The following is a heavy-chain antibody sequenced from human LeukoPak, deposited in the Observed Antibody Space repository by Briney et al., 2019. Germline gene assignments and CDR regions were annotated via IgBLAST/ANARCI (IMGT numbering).Heavy chain of an antibody. CDR2: INWNSGNI. V-gene: IGHV3-9*01. Sequence: PGGSLRLSCAASGFTFGDYAMHWVRQPPGNGLEWVSAINWNSGNIAYADSVKGRFTISRDNAKKSLYLQMHSLRAEDTALYYCAKGTGYSTSWPFDPWGQGTLVTVSS. CDR1: GFTFGDYA. D-gene: IGHD6-13*01. J-gene: IGHJ5*02. CDR3: AKGTGYSTSWPFDP.